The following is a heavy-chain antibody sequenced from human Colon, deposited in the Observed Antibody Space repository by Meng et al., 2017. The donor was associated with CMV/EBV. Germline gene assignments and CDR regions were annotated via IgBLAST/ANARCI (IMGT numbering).Heavy chain of an antibody. CDR2: IKQDGSEK. CDR1: GFTFSNYG. CDR3: ARVLNLLMITFGGPSSASFDY. V-gene: IGHV3-7*01. J-gene: IGHJ4*02. Sequence: GESLKISCVASGFTFSNYGMHWVRQAPGKGLEWVANIKQDGSEKYYVDSVKGRFTISRDNAKNSLYLQMNSLRAEDTAVYYCARVLNLLMITFGGPSSASFDYWGQGTLVTVSS. D-gene: IGHD3-16*01.